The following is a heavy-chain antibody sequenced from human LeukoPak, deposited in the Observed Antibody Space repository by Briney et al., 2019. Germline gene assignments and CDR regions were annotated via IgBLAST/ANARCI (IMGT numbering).Heavy chain of an antibody. Sequence: GGSLRLSCAASGFTFSKYAMSWVRQAPGHGLEWVSAISGSDGNTFYADSVKGRFTISRDNSKNTLSLQMNNLRAEDTALYYCARDSSVPYGITDWGQGTLVAVSS. CDR1: GFTFSKYA. J-gene: IGHJ4*02. CDR2: ISGSDGNT. D-gene: IGHD4-17*01. V-gene: IGHV3-23*01. CDR3: ARDSSVPYGITD.